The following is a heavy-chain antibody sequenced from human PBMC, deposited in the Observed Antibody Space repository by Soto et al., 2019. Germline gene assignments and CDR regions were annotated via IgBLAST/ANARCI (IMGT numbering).Heavy chain of an antibody. CDR2: ISTAGDT. J-gene: IGHJ6*02. CDR3: ARGGDRFDGMDV. V-gene: IGHV3-13*01. Sequence: EVQLVESGGGLVQPGGSLRLSCAASGFGFNGYDMHWVRQAPGKNLEWVAAISTAGDTYYLGSVKGRFTISREDAKNSLSLQMNGLRVGDTDVYYCARGGDRFDGMDVWGQGTTVTVSS. CDR1: GFGFNGYD. D-gene: IGHD3-16*01.